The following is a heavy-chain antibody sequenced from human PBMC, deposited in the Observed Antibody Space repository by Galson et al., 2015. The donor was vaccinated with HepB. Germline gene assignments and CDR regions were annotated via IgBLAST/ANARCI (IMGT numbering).Heavy chain of an antibody. D-gene: IGHD3-22*01. V-gene: IGHV1-69*13. CDR1: GGTFSSYA. Sequence: SVKVSCKASGGTFSSYAISWVRQAPGQGLEWMGGIIPIFGTANYAQKFQGRVTITADESTSTAYMELSSLRSEDTAVYYCARDFKPYYYDSSGYYSSLGWFDSWGQGTLVTVSS. J-gene: IGHJ5*01. CDR3: ARDFKPYYYDSSGYYSSLGWFDS. CDR2: IIPIFGTA.